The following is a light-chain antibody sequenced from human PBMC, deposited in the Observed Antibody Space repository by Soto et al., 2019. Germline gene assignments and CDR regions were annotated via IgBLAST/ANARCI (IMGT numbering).Light chain of an antibody. CDR2: GAS. Sequence: EIVMTQSPATLSVSPGDRATLSCRASRSVSSNLAWYQQKPGQAPRLLIYGASTRATGIPARFSGSGSGTEFTLTISSLQSEDFAVYYCQQYKHWPPYTFGQGTKLEIK. CDR1: RSVSSN. J-gene: IGKJ2*01. V-gene: IGKV3-15*01. CDR3: QQYKHWPPYT.